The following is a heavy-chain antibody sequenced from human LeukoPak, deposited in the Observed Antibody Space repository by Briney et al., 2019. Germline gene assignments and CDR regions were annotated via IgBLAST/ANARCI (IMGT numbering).Heavy chain of an antibody. Sequence: GGALRLSCAASGFTFSSYAMSWVRQAPGKGLEWVSAISGSGGSTYYADSVKGRFTISRDNSKNTLYLQMNSLRAEDTAVYYCAKDQYYDILTGYYYYGMDVWGQGTTVTVSS. CDR1: GFTFSSYA. CDR2: ISGSGGST. V-gene: IGHV3-23*01. CDR3: AKDQYYDILTGYYYYGMDV. D-gene: IGHD3-9*01. J-gene: IGHJ6*02.